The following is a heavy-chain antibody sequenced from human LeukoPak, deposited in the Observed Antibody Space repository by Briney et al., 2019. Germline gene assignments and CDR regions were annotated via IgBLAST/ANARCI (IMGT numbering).Heavy chain of an antibody. J-gene: IGHJ4*02. CDR3: PRGSDHYYDSSGPFDY. Sequence: SETLSLTRTGTVGSILIYYWSWIRQPAGKGLEWIGRIYTSGSTNYNPSLKSRVTISVDKSKNQFSLKLSSVTAADTAWNYCPRGSDHYYDSSGPFDYWGQGTLVTVSS. V-gene: IGHV4-4*07. D-gene: IGHD3-22*01. CDR2: IYTSGST. CDR1: VGSILIYY.